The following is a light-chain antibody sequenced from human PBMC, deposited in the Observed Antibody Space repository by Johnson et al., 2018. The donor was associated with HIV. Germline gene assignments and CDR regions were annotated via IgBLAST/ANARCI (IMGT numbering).Light chain of an antibody. V-gene: IGLV1-51*01. CDR2: DNN. CDR3: GTWDSSLSAYV. J-gene: IGLJ1*01. CDR1: SSNIGNNY. Sequence: QSVLTQPPSVSAAPGQKVTISCSGSSSNIGNNYVSWYQQFPHRAPKLLISDNNKRPSGIPDRFSGSTSGASATLDITGLQPGDEADYYCGTWDSSLSAYVFGTGTRVTVL.